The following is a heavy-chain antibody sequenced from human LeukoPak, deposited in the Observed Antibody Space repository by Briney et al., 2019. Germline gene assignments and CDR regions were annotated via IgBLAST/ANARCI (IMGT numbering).Heavy chain of an antibody. V-gene: IGHV3-66*01. CDR2: IYSGGST. D-gene: IGHD5-18*01. CDR3: ARGRRGYSSPNSGFDY. CDR1: GFTVSNNY. J-gene: IGHJ4*02. Sequence: GGSLRLSCAASGFTVSNNYMSWVRQAPGKGLEWVSVIYSGGSTYYADSVKGRFTISRDNSKNTLYLQMNSLRAEDTAVYYCARGRRGYSSPNSGFDYWGQGTLVTVSS.